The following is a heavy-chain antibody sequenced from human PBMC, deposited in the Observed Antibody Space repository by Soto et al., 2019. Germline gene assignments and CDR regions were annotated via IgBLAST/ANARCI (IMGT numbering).Heavy chain of an antibody. CDR1: GFTFSDHY. J-gene: IGHJ4*02. D-gene: IGHD3-10*01. V-gene: IGHV3-72*01. CDR3: VRDSGRGFYFDY. CDR2: IRNRPNSYTT. Sequence: GGSLRLSCAASGFTFSDHYMDWARQAPGKGLEWVGRIRNRPNSYTTQYAASVKGRFAVLRDDSENLVYLQMNDLKTEDTAVYYCVRDSGRGFYFDYWGQGAQVTVSS.